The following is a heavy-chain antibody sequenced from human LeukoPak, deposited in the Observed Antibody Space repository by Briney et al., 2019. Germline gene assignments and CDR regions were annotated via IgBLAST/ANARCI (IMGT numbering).Heavy chain of an antibody. V-gene: IGHV3-7*01. J-gene: IGHJ4*02. CDR1: GFSFSIYW. Sequence: GGSPRLSCAASGFSFSIYWMSWVRQAPGKGLEWVANIKPDGSERFYVDSVKGRFTISRDNAKNSLYLQMNSLRAEDTAVYYCASGKGGYYVSSGRFWGQGTLVTVSS. D-gene: IGHD3-22*01. CDR2: IKPDGSER. CDR3: ASGKGGYYVSSGRF.